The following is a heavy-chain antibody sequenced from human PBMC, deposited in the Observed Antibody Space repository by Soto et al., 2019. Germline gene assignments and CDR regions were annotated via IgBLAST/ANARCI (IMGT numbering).Heavy chain of an antibody. J-gene: IGHJ4*02. D-gene: IGHD3-16*01. CDR3: AKDSYVHYGNYFDY. Sequence: GGSLRLSCAASGFTFSSYGMHWVRQAPGKGLEWVAVISYDGSNKYYADSVKGRFTISRDNSKNTLYLQMNSLRAEDTAVYYCAKDSYVHYGNYFDYWRQGTLVTVSS. V-gene: IGHV3-30*18. CDR2: ISYDGSNK. CDR1: GFTFSSYG.